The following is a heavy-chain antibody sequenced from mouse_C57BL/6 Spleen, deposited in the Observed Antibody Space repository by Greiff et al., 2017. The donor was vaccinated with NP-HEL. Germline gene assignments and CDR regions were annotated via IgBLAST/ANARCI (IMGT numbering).Heavy chain of an antibody. CDR1: GYTFTSYW. D-gene: IGHD3-1*01. J-gene: IGHJ1*03. CDR3: ARSGDIWYFDV. Sequence: VQLQQPGAELVMPGASVKLSCKASGYTFTSYWMHWVKQRPGQGLEWIGEIDPSDSYTNYNQKFKGKSTLTVDKSSSTAYMQLSSLTSEDSAVYYCARSGDIWYFDVWGTGTTVTVSS. V-gene: IGHV1-69*01. CDR2: IDPSDSYT.